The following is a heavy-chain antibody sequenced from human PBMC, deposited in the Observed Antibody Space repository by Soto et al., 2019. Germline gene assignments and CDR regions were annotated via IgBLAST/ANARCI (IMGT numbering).Heavy chain of an antibody. J-gene: IGHJ6*02. CDR2: INPKSGGT. D-gene: IGHD2-8*01. CDR1: GYSFTDYH. Sequence: QVQLVQSGAEVKKPGASVKVSCKASGYSFTDYHIHWVRQAPGQGLEWLGRINPKSGGTSTAQKFQGRVTMTTDPSISTASMEMTRLTSDDTAIYYCARGDSTDCSNGVCSFFYNHDMDVWGQGTTVTVSS. CDR3: ARGDSTDCSNGVCSFFYNHDMDV. V-gene: IGHV1-2*06.